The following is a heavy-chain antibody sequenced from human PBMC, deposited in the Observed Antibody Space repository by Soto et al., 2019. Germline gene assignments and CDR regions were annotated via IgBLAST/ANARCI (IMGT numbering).Heavy chain of an antibody. CDR3: TRGGTAMVLFDY. J-gene: IGHJ4*02. CDR1: GFTCGDYA. CDR2: IRSKAYGGTT. V-gene: IGHV3-49*03. D-gene: IGHD5-18*01. Sequence: PGGSLRLSCTASGFTCGDYAMSWFRQAPGKGLEWVGFIRSKAYGGTTEYAASVKGRFTISRDDSKSIAYLQMNSLKTEDTAVYYCTRGGTAMVLFDYCGPGPLVTVSS.